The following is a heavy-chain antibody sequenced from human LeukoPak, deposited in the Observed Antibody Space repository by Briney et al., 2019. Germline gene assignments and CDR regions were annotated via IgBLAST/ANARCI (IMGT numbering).Heavy chain of an antibody. CDR2: ISGSGSGT. CDR1: GFTFSNYA. CDR3: VKEMAGFGELLALGLDV. J-gene: IGHJ6*02. Sequence: GGSLRLSCAASGFTFSNYAMSWVRQGPGKGLEWVSAISGSGSGTYYADSVKGRFTISRDNSDNTMYLEMNSLRAEDTAVYYCVKEMAGFGELLALGLDVWGQGTTVIVSS. V-gene: IGHV3-23*01. D-gene: IGHD3-10*01.